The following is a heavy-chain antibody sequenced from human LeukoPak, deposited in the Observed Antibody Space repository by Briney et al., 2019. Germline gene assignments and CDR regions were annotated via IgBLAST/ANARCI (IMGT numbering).Heavy chain of an antibody. D-gene: IGHD3-9*01. V-gene: IGHV1-69*13. CDR1: GGTFSSYA. J-gene: IGHJ5*02. Sequence: WASVTVSFKASGGTFSSYAISWVRQAPGQGLEWMGGIIPIFGTANYAQKFQGRVTITADESTSTAYMELRSLRSEDTAVYYCARTYDILPSWFDPWGQGTLVTVSS. CDR3: ARTYDILPSWFDP. CDR2: IIPIFGTA.